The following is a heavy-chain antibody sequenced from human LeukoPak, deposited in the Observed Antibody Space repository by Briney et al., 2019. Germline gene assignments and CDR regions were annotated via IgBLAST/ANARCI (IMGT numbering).Heavy chain of an antibody. J-gene: IGHJ1*01. D-gene: IGHD3-9*01. CDR3: ARGTELRYFDWLSQH. Sequence: GGSLRLSCAASGFTFSSYWMHWVRQAPGKGLVWVSRINSDGSSTSYADSVKSRFTISRDNAKNTLYLQMNSPRAEDTAVYYCARGTELRYFDWLSQHWGQGTLVTVSS. CDR2: INSDGSST. CDR1: GFTFSSYW. V-gene: IGHV3-74*01.